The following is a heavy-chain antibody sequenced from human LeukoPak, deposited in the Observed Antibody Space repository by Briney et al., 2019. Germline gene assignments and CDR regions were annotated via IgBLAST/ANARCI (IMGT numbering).Heavy chain of an antibody. J-gene: IGHJ4*02. Sequence: PSETLSLTCAVYGGSFSGYYWSWIRQLPGKGLEWIGEINHSGSTNYNPSLKSRVTISVATSKNLFSLKLSSVTAADTAVYYCARGKVQGGDYWGQGTLVTVSS. CDR1: GGSFSGYY. CDR2: INHSGST. V-gene: IGHV4-34*01. D-gene: IGHD1-1*01. CDR3: ARGKVQGGDY.